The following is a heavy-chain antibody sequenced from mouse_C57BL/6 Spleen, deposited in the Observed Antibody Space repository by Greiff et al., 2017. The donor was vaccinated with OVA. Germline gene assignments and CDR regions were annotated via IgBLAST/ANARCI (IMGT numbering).Heavy chain of an antibody. V-gene: IGHV1-82*01. CDR2: IYPGDGDT. D-gene: IGHD2-4*01. Sequence: VQLQQSGPELVKPGASVKISCKASGYAFSSSWMNWVKQRPGKGLEWIGRIYPGDGDTNYNGKFKGKATLTADKSSSTAYMQRSSLTSEDSEVYFCARGLYDYDEAYWGQGTLVTVSA. J-gene: IGHJ3*01. CDR1: GYAFSSSW. CDR3: ARGLYDYDEAY.